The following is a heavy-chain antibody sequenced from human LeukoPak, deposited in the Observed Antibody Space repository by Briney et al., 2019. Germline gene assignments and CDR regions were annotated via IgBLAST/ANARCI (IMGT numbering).Heavy chain of an antibody. CDR3: AKDSSSWYRAGWFDP. V-gene: IGHV3-9*01. D-gene: IGHD6-13*01. CDR2: ISWNSGSI. CDR1: GFTFDDYA. J-gene: IGHJ5*02. Sequence: GGSLRLSCAASGFTFDDYAMPWVRQAPGKGLEWVSGISWNSGSIGYADSVKGRFTISRDNAKNSLYLQMNSLRAEDTALYYCAKDSSSWYRAGWFDPWGQGTLVTVSS.